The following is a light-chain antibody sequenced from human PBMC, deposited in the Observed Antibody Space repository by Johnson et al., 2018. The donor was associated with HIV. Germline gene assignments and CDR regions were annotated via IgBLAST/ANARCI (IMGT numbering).Light chain of an antibody. J-gene: IGLJ1*01. CDR2: NNS. V-gene: IGLV1-51*01. CDR3: GAWDSSLSAYV. Sequence: QSVLTQPPSVSAAPGQKVTISCSGSRSNIGNNYVSWYQQLPGTAPKLLISNNSKRPSGIPDRFSGSKSGTSATLAITGLQTRDEADYYCGAWDSSLSAYVFGTGTQVTV. CDR1: RSNIGNNY.